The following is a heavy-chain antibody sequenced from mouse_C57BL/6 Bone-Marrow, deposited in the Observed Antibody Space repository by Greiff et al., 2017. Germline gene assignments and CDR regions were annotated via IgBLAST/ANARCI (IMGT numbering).Heavy chain of an antibody. Sequence: QVQLQQPGAELVKPGASVKLSCKASGYTFTSYWMQWVKQRPGQGLEWIGEIDPSDSYTNYNQKFKGKATLTVDTSSSTAYMQLSSLTSDDSAVYYCALYDGYSYCYFDVWGTGTTGTVSS. J-gene: IGHJ1*03. V-gene: IGHV1-50*01. D-gene: IGHD2-3*01. CDR2: IDPSDSYT. CDR3: ALYDGYSYCYFDV. CDR1: GYTFTSYW.